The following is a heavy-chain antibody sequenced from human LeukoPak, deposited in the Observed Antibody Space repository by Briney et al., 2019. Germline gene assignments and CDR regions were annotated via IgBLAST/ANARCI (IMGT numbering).Heavy chain of an antibody. CDR3: ARDATRGGDFDY. Sequence: GGSLILSCAASGFSFSRFWMTWVRQAPGKGLEWVANINEDGSQIYYVGSVKGRFTVSRDNARDSLYLQMTSLRVEDTAIYYCARDATRGGDFDYWGQGTLVTVSS. CDR1: GFSFSRFW. V-gene: IGHV3-7*01. D-gene: IGHD3-16*01. CDR2: INEDGSQI. J-gene: IGHJ4*02.